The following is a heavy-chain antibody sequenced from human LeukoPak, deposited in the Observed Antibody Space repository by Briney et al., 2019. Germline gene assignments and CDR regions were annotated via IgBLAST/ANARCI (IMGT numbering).Heavy chain of an antibody. CDR3: ARDGPYYYDSSGYHYWNFDL. D-gene: IGHD3-22*01. CDR2: IYTSGST. V-gene: IGHV4-4*07. J-gene: IGHJ2*01. Sequence: SETLSLTCTVSGCSISSYYWSWIRQPAGKGLEWIGRIYTSGSTNYNPSLKSRVTMSVDTSKNQFSLKLSSVTAADTAVYYCARDGPYYYDSSGYHYWNFDLWGRGILVTVSS. CDR1: GCSISSYY.